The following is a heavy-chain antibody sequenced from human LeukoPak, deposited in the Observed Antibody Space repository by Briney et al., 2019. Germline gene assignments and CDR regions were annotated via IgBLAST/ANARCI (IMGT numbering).Heavy chain of an antibody. CDR1: GGSYSGYQ. CDR2: INHSGST. D-gene: IGHD6-19*01. V-gene: IGHV4-34*01. Sequence: PAETLSLTCAVYGGSYSGYQWTWIRQPPGKGLEWIGEINHSGSTNYNPSLKSRVTISVDTSKNQFSLKLSSVTAADTAVYYCARDRGHMGSGWTYFDYWGQGTLVTVSS. CDR3: ARDRGHMGSGWTYFDY. J-gene: IGHJ4*02.